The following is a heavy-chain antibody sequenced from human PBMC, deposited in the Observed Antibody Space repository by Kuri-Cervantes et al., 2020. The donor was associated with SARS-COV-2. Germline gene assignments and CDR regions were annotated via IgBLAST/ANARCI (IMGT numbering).Heavy chain of an antibody. D-gene: IGHD3-3*01. J-gene: IGHJ6*02. CDR2: SYYSGST. CDR3: ARESSYITIFGVVTRYGMDV. CDR1: GGSISSGDYY. V-gene: IGHV4-30-4*01. Sequence: LRLSCTVSGGSISSGDYYWSLIRQPPGKGLEWIGYSYYSGSTYYNPSLKSRVTISVDTTKNQFSLKMSSVTAADTSVYYSARESSYITIFGVVTRYGMDVWGQGTTVTVSS.